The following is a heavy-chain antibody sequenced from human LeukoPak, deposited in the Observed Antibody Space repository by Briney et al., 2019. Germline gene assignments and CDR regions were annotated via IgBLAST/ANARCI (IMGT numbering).Heavy chain of an antibody. CDR3: ARVYSSSSGKNAFDI. Sequence: PGGSLRLSCEASAFIFSGHWLNWVRQTPGKGLEWVANIKQDGNEKYYVDSVKGRFTISRDNAKNSLYLQMNSLRAEDTAVYYCARVYSSSSGKNAFDIWGQGTMVTVSS. D-gene: IGHD6-6*01. CDR1: AFIFSGHW. J-gene: IGHJ3*02. V-gene: IGHV3-7*03. CDR2: IKQDGNEK.